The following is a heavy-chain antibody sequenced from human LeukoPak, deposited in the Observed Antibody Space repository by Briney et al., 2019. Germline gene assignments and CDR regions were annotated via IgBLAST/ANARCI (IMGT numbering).Heavy chain of an antibody. CDR3: ARGQRPSGTRYSNGYYPPYYYMDV. J-gene: IGHJ6*03. Sequence: PSETLSLTCAVYGGSLSDDFWTWIRQPPGKGLEWIGEINRSGRTRYNPSLKSRVTILDDSSKNQVSLRLTSMTAADTAVYYCARGQRPSGTRYSNGYYPPYYYMDVWGKGTTVTVSS. CDR2: INRSGRT. V-gene: IGHV4-34*01. D-gene: IGHD3-22*01. CDR1: GGSLSDDF.